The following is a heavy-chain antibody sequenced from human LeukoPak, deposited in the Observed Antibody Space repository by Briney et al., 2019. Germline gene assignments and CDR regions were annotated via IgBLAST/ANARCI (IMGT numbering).Heavy chain of an antibody. J-gene: IGHJ4*02. D-gene: IGHD6-13*01. CDR1: GGSISSGDYY. V-gene: IGHV4-30-4*01. CDR2: IYYSGST. CDR3: ARVDLGAAAGGPYYFDY. Sequence: SETLSLTCTVSGGSISSGDYYWSWIRQPPGKGLEWIGYIYYSGSTYYNPSLKSRVTISVDTSKNQFSLKLSSVTAADTAVYYCARVDLGAAAGGPYYFDYWGQGTLVTVSS.